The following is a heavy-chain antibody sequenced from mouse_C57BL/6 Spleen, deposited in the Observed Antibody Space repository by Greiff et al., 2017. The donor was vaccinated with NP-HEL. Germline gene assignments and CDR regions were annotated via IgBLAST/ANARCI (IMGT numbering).Heavy chain of an antibody. CDR2: IYPGDGDT. D-gene: IGHD3-2*02. Sequence: QVQLQQSGPELVKPGASVKISCKASGYAFSSSWMNWVKQRPGKGLEWIGRIYPGDGDTNYNGKFKGKATLTADKSSSTAYMQRSSLTSEDSAVYFCARPSGYVGYAMDYWGQGTSVTVSS. V-gene: IGHV1-82*01. CDR1: GYAFSSSW. J-gene: IGHJ4*01. CDR3: ARPSGYVGYAMDY.